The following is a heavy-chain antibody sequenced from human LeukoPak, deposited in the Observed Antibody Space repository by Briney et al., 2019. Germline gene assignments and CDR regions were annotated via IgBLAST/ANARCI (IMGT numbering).Heavy chain of an antibody. CDR1: GFTFNSYW. Sequence: GGSLRLSCAVSGFTFNSYWMTWVRQAPGKGLEWVANIKQDGSEKHSVDSVKGRFTISRDNAKNSLYMQMNSLRAEDTAVYYCARVMSASVWRSYGSYYYYYYMDIWGKGTTVTVSS. V-gene: IGHV3-7*01. D-gene: IGHD3-16*01. CDR3: ARVMSASVWRSYGSYYYYYYMDI. J-gene: IGHJ6*03. CDR2: IKQDGSEK.